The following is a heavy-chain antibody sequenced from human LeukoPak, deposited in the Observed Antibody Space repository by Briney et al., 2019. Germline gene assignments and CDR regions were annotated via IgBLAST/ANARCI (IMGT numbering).Heavy chain of an antibody. CDR2: IYSGGST. D-gene: IGHD6-19*01. CDR1: GFTVSSNY. Sequence: GGSLRLSCAASGFTVSSNYMNWVRQAPGKRLEWVSVIYSGGSTYYADSVKGRFTISRDNSKNTLYLQMNSLRAEDTAVYYCARESIAVAGHYYYGMDVWGQGTTVTVSS. V-gene: IGHV3-53*01. J-gene: IGHJ6*02. CDR3: ARESIAVAGHYYYGMDV.